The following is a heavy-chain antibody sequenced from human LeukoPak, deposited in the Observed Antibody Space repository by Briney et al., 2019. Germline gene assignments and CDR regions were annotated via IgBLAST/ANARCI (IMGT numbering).Heavy chain of an antibody. CDR3: ARDTATVTYYFDY. CDR2: INPNSGGT. J-gene: IGHJ4*02. CDR1: GYTFTGYY. Sequence: GASVKVSCKASGYTFTGYYMHWVRQAPGQGLEWMGWINPNSGGTNYAQKFQGRVTMTRDTSISTAYMELSRLRSDDTAVYYCARDTATVTYYFDYWGQGTLVTVSS. V-gene: IGHV1-2*02. D-gene: IGHD4-11*01.